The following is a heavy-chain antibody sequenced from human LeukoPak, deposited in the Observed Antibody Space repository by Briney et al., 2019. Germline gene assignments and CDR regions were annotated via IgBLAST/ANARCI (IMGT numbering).Heavy chain of an antibody. V-gene: IGHV3-43*02. CDR2: ISGDGGST. D-gene: IGHD1-26*01. J-gene: IGHJ4*02. CDR3: AKDLNDIVGATHADY. Sequence: GGSLRLSCAASGFTFSSYEMNWVRQAPGKGLEWVCLISGDGGSTYYADSVKGRFTISRDNSKNSLYLQMNSLRTEDTALYYCAKDLNDIVGATHADYWGQGTLVTVSS. CDR1: GFTFSSYE.